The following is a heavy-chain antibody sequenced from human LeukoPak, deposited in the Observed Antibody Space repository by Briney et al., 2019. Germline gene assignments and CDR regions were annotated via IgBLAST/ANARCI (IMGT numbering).Heavy chain of an antibody. J-gene: IGHJ4*02. CDR3: ARALRYFDWLGNYFDY. D-gene: IGHD3-9*01. CDR2: IYHSGST. CDR1: GYSISSGYY. Sequence: PSETLSLTCAVSGYSISSGYYWGWIQQPPGKGLEWIGSIYHSGSTYYNPSLKSRVTISVDTSKNQFSLKLSSVTAADTAVYYCARALRYFDWLGNYFDYWGQGTLVTVSS. V-gene: IGHV4-38-2*01.